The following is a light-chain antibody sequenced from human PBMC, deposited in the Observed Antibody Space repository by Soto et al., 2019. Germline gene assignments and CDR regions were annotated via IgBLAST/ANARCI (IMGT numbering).Light chain of an antibody. CDR2: VAGSGTY. Sequence: QPVLTQSSSASASLGSSVKLTCTLSSGYSSYIIAWQQQQPGKAPQYLMKVAGSGTYKQGSGVPDRFSGYSSGTDRYLTISNVQFEDEADYYCETWDSNVPVVFGGGTKVTVL. CDR1: SGYSSYI. J-gene: IGLJ2*01. CDR3: ETWDSNVPVV. V-gene: IGLV4-60*02.